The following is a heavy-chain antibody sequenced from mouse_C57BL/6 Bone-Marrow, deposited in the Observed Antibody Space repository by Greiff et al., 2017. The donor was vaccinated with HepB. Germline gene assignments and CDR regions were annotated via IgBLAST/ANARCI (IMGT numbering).Heavy chain of an antibody. CDR2: IDPSDSET. Sequence: VQLQQPGAELVRPGSSVKLSCKASGYTFTSYWMHWVKQRPIQGLEWIGNIDPSDSETHYNQKFKDKATLTVDKSSSTAYMQLSSLTSEDSAVYYCASGELGRPYFDYWGQGTTLTVSS. V-gene: IGHV1-52*01. CDR3: ASGELGRPYFDY. J-gene: IGHJ2*01. D-gene: IGHD4-1*01. CDR1: GYTFTSYW.